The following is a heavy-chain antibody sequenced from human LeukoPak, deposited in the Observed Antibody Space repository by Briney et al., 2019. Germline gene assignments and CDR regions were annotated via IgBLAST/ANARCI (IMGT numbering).Heavy chain of an antibody. V-gene: IGHV1-8*03. D-gene: IGHD5-12*01. J-gene: IGHJ6*03. CDR1: GYTFTSYD. CDR2: MNPNSGNT. CDR3: ARVGGGYGGGYYYYYMDV. Sequence: ASVKVSCKASGYTFTSYDINWVRQATGQGLEWMGWMNPNSGNTGYAQKFQGRVTITRNTSISTAYMELSSLRSEDTAVYYCARVGGGYGGGYYYYYMDVWGKGTTVTVSS.